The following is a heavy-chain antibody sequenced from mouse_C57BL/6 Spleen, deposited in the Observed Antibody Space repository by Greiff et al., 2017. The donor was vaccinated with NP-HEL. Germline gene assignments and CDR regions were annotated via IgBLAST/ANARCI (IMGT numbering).Heavy chain of an antibody. V-gene: IGHV5-4*01. CDR2: ISDGGSYT. Sequence: EVQGVESGGGLVKPGGSLKLSCAASGFTFSSYAMSWVRQTPEKRLEWVATISDGGSYTYYPDNVKGRFTISRDNAKNNLYLQMSHLKSEDTAMYYCARPLITTVVGGFAYWGQGTLVTVSA. J-gene: IGHJ3*01. D-gene: IGHD1-1*01. CDR3: ARPLITTVVGGFAY. CDR1: GFTFSSYA.